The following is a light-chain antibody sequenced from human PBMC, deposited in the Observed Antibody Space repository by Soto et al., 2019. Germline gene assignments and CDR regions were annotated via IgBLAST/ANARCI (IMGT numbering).Light chain of an antibody. Sequence: EIVMTQSPATLSVSPGERVTLSFRASQSVSSRLAWYQRKPGQSPRLLIYGASTRATGIPARFSGSGSGTEFTLTISSLQSEDFAVYYCQEYINWPSLNFGGGTKVDIK. J-gene: IGKJ4*01. CDR2: GAS. CDR3: QEYINWPSLN. V-gene: IGKV3-15*01. CDR1: QSVSSR.